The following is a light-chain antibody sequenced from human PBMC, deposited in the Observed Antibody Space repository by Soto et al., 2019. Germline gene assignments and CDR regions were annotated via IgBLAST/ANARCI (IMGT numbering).Light chain of an antibody. V-gene: IGKV4-1*01. CDR3: QQYFSMPYT. CDR1: QTILYNSNNKNY. Sequence: DIVMTQSPDSLAVSLGERATINCKSNQTILYNSNNKNYLAWYQQKPGHPPKLLIFWASTRESGVPDRFTGSGSGTDSALTISSLQAEDVAVYYCQQYFSMPYTFGPGTKVEIK. J-gene: IGKJ2*01. CDR2: WAS.